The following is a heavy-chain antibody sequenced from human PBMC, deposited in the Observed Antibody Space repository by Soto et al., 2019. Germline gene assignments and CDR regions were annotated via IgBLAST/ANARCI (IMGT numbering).Heavy chain of an antibody. V-gene: IGHV3-23*01. Sequence: GGSLRLSCAASGFTFSSYAMSWVRQAPGKGLEWVSAISGSGGSTYYADSVKGRFTTSRENSKSTLYLQMNSLRAEDTAVYYCAREYSSSWREGKWFDPWGQGILVNVST. CDR1: GFTFSSYA. J-gene: IGHJ5*02. CDR2: ISGSGGST. D-gene: IGHD6-13*01. CDR3: AREYSSSWREGKWFDP.